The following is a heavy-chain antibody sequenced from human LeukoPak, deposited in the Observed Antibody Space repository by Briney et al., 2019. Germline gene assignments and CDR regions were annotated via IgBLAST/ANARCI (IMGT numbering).Heavy chain of an antibody. V-gene: IGHV3-21*01. D-gene: IGHD4-17*01. J-gene: IGHJ6*03. CDR2: FSTSSRYI. CDR1: AFTFSSYT. CDR3: ARGAGDPYYMDV. Sequence: GGSLRLSCVASAFTFSSYTMKGVRQAPGKGLEWVSSFSTSSRYIYYADSVKGRFTISRDNAKNSLYLQMNSLRADDTAVYYCARGAGDPYYMDVWGKGTTVTVSS.